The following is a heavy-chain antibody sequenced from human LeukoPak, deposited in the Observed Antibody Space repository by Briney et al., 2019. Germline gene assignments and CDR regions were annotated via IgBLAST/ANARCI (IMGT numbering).Heavy chain of an antibody. CDR2: INYRGVT. J-gene: IGHJ3*02. V-gene: IGHV4-39*07. CDR3: AKADIIVDLYHDLFDI. CDR1: GVSTTSTNDF. Sequence: SETLSLTCSVSGVSTTSTNDFWAGVRQPPGKALEWLGSINYRGVTHYNPSLGSRVTMSVDTSKISLKVTSVTAADTGVYYCAKADIIVDLYHDLFDIWGQGTTVVVSS. D-gene: IGHD2-21*01.